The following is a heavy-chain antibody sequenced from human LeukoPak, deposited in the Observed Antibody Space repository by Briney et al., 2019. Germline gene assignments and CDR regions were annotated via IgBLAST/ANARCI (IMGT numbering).Heavy chain of an antibody. V-gene: IGHV1-69*13. J-gene: IGHJ3*02. CDR2: IIPIFGTA. Sequence: GASVKVSCKASGGTFSSYAISWVRQAPGQGLEWMGGIIPIFGTANYAQKFQGRVTITADESTSTAYMELSSLRSEDTAVYYCASHVVPAANSPGVSFDIWGQGTMVTVSS. CDR1: GGTFSSYA. CDR3: ASHVVPAANSPGVSFDI. D-gene: IGHD2-2*01.